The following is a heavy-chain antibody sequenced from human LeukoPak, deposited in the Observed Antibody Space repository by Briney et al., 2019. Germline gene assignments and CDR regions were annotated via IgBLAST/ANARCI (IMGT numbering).Heavy chain of an antibody. D-gene: IGHD3-22*01. J-gene: IGHJ4*02. V-gene: IGHV4-59*01. Sequence: SETLSLTCTVSGGSISSYYWSWIRQPPGEGLEWIGYIDSSGSTNYNPSLKGRLTISVDTSKNQFSLKLSSVTAADTAVYYCARDRDSSGYYSGFDLWGQGTLVTVSS. CDR2: IDSSGST. CDR3: ARDRDSSGYYSGFDL. CDR1: GGSISSYY.